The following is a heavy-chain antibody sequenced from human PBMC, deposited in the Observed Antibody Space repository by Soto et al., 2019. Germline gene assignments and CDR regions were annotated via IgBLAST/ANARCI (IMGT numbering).Heavy chain of an antibody. Sequence: EVQLVESGGGLVQPGGSLRLSCATSGFTFSLISMSWVRQAPGKGLEWVSYISRSSTGIHYADSVKGRFTISRDDATNSMHLQMNSLRDGDTAVYYCARAVTWGLDVWGQGTTVSISS. CDR2: ISRSSTGI. D-gene: IGHD3-10*01. J-gene: IGHJ6*02. CDR1: GFTFSLIS. CDR3: ARAVTWGLDV. V-gene: IGHV3-48*02.